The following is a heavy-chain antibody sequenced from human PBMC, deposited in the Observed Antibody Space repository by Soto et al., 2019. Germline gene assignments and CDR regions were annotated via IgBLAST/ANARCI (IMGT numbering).Heavy chain of an antibody. D-gene: IGHD2-2*01. CDR2: IYPGNSDT. CDR3: ARLDCSSTSCPVYYYYGMDV. Sequence: GESLKISCKGSGYSFTSYWIGWVRQMPGKGLELMGIIYPGNSDTRYSPSFQGQVTISADKSISTAYLQWSGLKASDTAMYYCARLDCSSTSCPVYYYYGMDVWGQGTTVTVSS. CDR1: GYSFTSYW. J-gene: IGHJ6*02. V-gene: IGHV5-51*01.